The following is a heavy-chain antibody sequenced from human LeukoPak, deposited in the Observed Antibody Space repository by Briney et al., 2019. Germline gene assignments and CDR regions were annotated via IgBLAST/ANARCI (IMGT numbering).Heavy chain of an antibody. CDR3: ARDTHIVHFDY. D-gene: IGHD2-21*01. Sequence: ASVKVSCNASGYTFTGNSINWLRQAPGQGLEWMGWINTNTGNPTYAQGFTGRFVFSLDTSVSTAYLQISSLKAEDTAVYYCARDTHIVHFDYWGQGTLVTVSS. CDR1: GYTFTGNS. CDR2: INTNTGNP. J-gene: IGHJ4*01. V-gene: IGHV7-4-1*02.